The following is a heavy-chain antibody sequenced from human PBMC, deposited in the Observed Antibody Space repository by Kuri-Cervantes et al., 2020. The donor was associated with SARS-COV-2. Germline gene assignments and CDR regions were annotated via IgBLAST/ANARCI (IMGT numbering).Heavy chain of an antibody. Sequence: GESLKISCAASGFTFSSYAMHWVRQAPGKGLEWVAVISYDGSNKYYADSVMGRFTISRDNSKNTLYLQMNSLRAEDTAVYYCARQGGRAIYFDYWGQGTLVTVSS. CDR2: ISYDGSNK. CDR3: ARQGGRAIYFDY. CDR1: GFTFSSYA. D-gene: IGHD6-25*01. J-gene: IGHJ4*02. V-gene: IGHV3-30-3*01.